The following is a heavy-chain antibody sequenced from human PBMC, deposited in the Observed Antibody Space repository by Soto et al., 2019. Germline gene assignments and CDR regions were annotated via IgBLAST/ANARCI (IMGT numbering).Heavy chain of an antibody. J-gene: IGHJ6*02. CDR2: IWYDGSNK. Sequence: GGSLRLSCAASGFTFSSYGMHWVRQAPGKGLEWVAVIWYDGSNKYYADSVKGRFTISRDNSKNTLYLQMNSLRAEDTAVYYCARDGEGYSYGYGLMDVWGQGTTVTVSS. CDR1: GFTFSSYG. V-gene: IGHV3-33*01. D-gene: IGHD5-18*01. CDR3: ARDGEGYSYGYGLMDV.